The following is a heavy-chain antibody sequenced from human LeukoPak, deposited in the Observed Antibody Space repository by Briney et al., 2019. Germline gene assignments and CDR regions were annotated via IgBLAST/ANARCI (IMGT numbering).Heavy chain of an antibody. J-gene: IGHJ6*02. CDR1: GASISSGGYY. CDR2: IYYSGST. CDR3: ARDPSSSSYGVDV. Sequence: SQTLSLTCTVSGASISSGGYYWSWIRQHPGKGLEWIGYIYYSGSTFYNPSLKSRVTISVDTSKNQFSLKLSSVTAADTAVYYCARDPSSSSYGVDVWGQGTTVTVSS. V-gene: IGHV4-31*03. D-gene: IGHD2-2*01.